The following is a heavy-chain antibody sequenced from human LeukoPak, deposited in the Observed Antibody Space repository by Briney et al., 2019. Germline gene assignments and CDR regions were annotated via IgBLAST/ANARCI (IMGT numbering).Heavy chain of an antibody. CDR2: ISISSSTI. CDR3: ARVEQKPRAVCGMDV. CDR1: GFTYNTYS. Sequence: GGSLRLSCAASGFTYNTYSMNWVRPAPGKGLEWISYISISSSTIYYSDSVKGRFTISRDNAKPSLYLQMNSLRDEDTAMYYCARVEQKPRAVCGMDVWGQGTTVTVSS. V-gene: IGHV3-48*02. J-gene: IGHJ6*02. D-gene: IGHD6-13*01.